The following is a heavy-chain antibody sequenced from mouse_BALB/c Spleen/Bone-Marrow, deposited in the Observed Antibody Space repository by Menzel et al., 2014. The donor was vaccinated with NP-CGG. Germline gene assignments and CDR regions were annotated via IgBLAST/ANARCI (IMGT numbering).Heavy chain of an antibody. D-gene: IGHD2-3*01. V-gene: IGHV1-14*01. CDR1: GYTFTSYI. Sequence: EVQLQQSGPELVQPGASVKMSCKASGYTFTSYIMQWVKQKPGQGLEWIGYINPYNDGTKYNEKFKGKATLTSDKSSSTAYMGLSGLTSEDSEVYYCERFNGYYSLYFDVWGAGTTVTVSS. CDR2: INPYNDGT. CDR3: ERFNGYYSLYFDV. J-gene: IGHJ1*01.